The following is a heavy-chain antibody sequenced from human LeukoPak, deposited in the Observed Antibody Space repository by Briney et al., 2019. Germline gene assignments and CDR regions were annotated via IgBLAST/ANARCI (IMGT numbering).Heavy chain of an antibody. CDR3: ARQRLGSRYDFDY. CDR2: ISSSSGTI. J-gene: IGHJ4*02. Sequence: PGGSLRLSCAASGFTFSIYSMNWVRQAPGKGLEWVSYISSSSGTIYYADSVKGRFTISRDNAKNSLYLQMNSLRAEDTAVYYCARQRLGSRYDFDYWGQGTLVTVSS. V-gene: IGHV3-48*01. D-gene: IGHD6-13*01. CDR1: GFTFSIYS.